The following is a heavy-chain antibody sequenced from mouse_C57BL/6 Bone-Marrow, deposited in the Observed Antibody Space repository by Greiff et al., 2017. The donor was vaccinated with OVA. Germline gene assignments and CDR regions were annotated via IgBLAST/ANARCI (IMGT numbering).Heavy chain of an antibody. D-gene: IGHD1-1*01. V-gene: IGHV1-74*01. Sequence: QVQLQQPGAELVKPGASVKVSCKASGYTFTSYWMHWVKQRPGQGLEWIGRIHPSDSDTNYNQKFKDKATLTVDKSSSTAYMQLSSLTSEDSAVYYCARPYYGSSYYFDYWGQGTTLTVSS. J-gene: IGHJ2*01. CDR3: ARPYYGSSYYFDY. CDR1: GYTFTSYW. CDR2: IHPSDSDT.